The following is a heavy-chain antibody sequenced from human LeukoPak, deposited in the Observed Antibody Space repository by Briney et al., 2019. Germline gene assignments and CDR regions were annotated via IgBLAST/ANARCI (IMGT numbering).Heavy chain of an antibody. V-gene: IGHV1-2*04. CDR2: INPNSDGT. CDR3: ARGFYYGSGSYNWFDP. J-gene: IGHJ5*02. CDR1: GYTFTGYY. Sequence: ASVEVSCKASGYTFTGYYMHWVRQAPGQGLEWMGWINPNSDGTNYAQKFQGWVTMTRDTSISTAYMELSRLSSDDTAVYYCARGFYYGSGSYNWFDPWGQGTLVTVSP. D-gene: IGHD3-10*01.